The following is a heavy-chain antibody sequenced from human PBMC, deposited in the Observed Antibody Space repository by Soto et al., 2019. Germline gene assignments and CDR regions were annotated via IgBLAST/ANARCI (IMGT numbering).Heavy chain of an antibody. CDR3: ARDRGGSYSHFDY. J-gene: IGHJ4*02. CDR1: GGSISSFF. CDR2: IFYNGNT. V-gene: IGHV4-59*01. Sequence: SETLSLTCSVSGGSISSFFWSWVRQPPGKGLEWIGYIFYNGNTNYNPSFESRVTMSVDTSKNQFSLNLSSVTAADTAVYYCARDRGGSYSHFDYWGQGALVTVSS. D-gene: IGHD1-26*01.